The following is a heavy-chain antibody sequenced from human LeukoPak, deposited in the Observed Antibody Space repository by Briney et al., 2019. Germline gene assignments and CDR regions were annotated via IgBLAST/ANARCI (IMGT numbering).Heavy chain of an antibody. D-gene: IGHD3-22*01. J-gene: IGHJ4*02. V-gene: IGHV1-69*01. Sequence: SVKVSCKASGGTFSSYAISWVRQAPGQGLEWMGGIIPIFGTANYAQKFQGRVTITADESTSTAYMELSSLRSEDTAVYYCARDRSLFYDSSGYYYGTFDYWGQGTLVTVSS. CDR1: GGTFSSYA. CDR3: ARDRSLFYDSSGYYYGTFDY. CDR2: IIPIFGTA.